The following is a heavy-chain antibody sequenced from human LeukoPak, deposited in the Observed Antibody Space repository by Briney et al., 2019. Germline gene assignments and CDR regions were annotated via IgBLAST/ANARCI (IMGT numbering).Heavy chain of an antibody. CDR3: ARDWVGATMTHYYYYYGMDV. D-gene: IGHD1-26*01. CDR1: GFTFSSYG. J-gene: IGHJ6*02. V-gene: IGHV3-33*01. Sequence: GRSLRLSCAASGFTFSSYGMHRVRQAPGKGLEWVAVIWYDGSNKYYADSVKGRFTISRDNSKNTLYLQMNSLRAEDTAVYYCARDWVGATMTHYYYYYGMDVWGQGTTVTVSS. CDR2: IWYDGSNK.